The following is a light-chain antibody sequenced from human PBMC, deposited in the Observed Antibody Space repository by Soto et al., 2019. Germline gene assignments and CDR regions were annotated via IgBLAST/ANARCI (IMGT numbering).Light chain of an antibody. Sequence: QSVLTQPRSVSGSPGQSVTISCTGTSSDVGGYNYVSWYQQHPGKAAKLMIYDVSNRPSGVSNRFSGSKSGNTASLTISGLQAEDEADYYCSSYTSSSTFYVFGTGTKVTVL. V-gene: IGLV2-14*01. J-gene: IGLJ1*01. CDR1: SSDVGGYNY. CDR2: DVS. CDR3: SSYTSSSTFYV.